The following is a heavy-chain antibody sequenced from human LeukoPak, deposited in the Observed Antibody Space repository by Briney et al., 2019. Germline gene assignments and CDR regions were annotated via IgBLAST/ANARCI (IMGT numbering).Heavy chain of an antibody. J-gene: IGHJ5*02. CDR2: ISYDRSNK. CDR3: ARELAYNTANGFDP. CDR1: GFTFSSYA. D-gene: IGHD5-24*01. V-gene: IGHV3-30*04. Sequence: GGSLRLSCAASGFTFSSYAMRWVRQAPGKGLEWVAVISYDRSNKYYADSVKGRFTISRDNTKNTLYLQMNSLRAEDTAVYYCARELAYNTANGFDPWGQGTLVTVSS.